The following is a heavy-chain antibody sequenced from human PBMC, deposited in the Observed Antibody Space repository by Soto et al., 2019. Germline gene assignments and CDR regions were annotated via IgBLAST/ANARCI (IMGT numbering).Heavy chain of an antibody. Sequence: QVQLVQSGAEVKKPESSVKVSCKAPGGTFSTYAISWVRQAPGQGLELMGGIIPMFGTANYAQRFQDRVTVTRXASTNTVYMELSSLRSEDTAVYFCASGIQLWLRRINNGYSGWGQGTLVTVSS. J-gene: IGHJ4*02. CDR1: GGTFSTYA. CDR3: ASGIQLWLRRINNGYSG. V-gene: IGHV1-69*05. D-gene: IGHD5-18*01. CDR2: IIPMFGTA.